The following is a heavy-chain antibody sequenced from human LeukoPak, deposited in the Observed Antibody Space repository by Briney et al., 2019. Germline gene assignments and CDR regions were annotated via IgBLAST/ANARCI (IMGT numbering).Heavy chain of an antibody. J-gene: IGHJ4*02. CDR2: ISSNGGST. D-gene: IGHD3-22*01. CDR3: ARHYYDSSGYYANDY. CDR1: GFTFSSYA. V-gene: IGHV3-64*01. Sequence: PGGSLRLSCAASGFTFSSYAMHWVRQAPGKGLEYVSAISSNGGSTYYANSVKGRFTISRDNSKNTLYLQMGSLRAEDMAVYYCARHYYDSSGYYANDYWGQGTLVTVSS.